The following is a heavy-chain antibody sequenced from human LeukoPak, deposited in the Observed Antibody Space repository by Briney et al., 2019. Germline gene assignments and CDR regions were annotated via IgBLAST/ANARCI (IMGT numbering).Heavy chain of an antibody. CDR3: ASLRTRGYSYGDDY. CDR1: GGSISSGGYY. D-gene: IGHD5-18*01. V-gene: IGHV4-30-4*08. CDR2: IYYSGST. Sequence: SQTLSLTCTVSGGSISSGGYYWSWIRQHPGKGLEWIGYIYYSGSTYYNPSLKSRVTISVDTSKNQFSLKLSSVTAADTAVYYCASLRTRGYSYGDDYWGQGTLVTVSS. J-gene: IGHJ4*02.